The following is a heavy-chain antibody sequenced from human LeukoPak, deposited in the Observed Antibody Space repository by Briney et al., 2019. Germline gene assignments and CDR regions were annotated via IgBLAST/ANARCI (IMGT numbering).Heavy chain of an antibody. CDR2: IYHSGMT. CDR3: ARDNGWYYFDY. V-gene: IGHV4-61*01. Sequence: SETLSLTCTVSGGSISTSSYYWGWIRQPPGKGLEWIGYIYHSGMTNYDPSLKSRVTMSIDTSKNQFSLRLSSVTAADTAVYYCARDNGWYYFDYWGQGSLVTVAS. CDR1: GGSISTSSYY. J-gene: IGHJ4*02. D-gene: IGHD6-19*01.